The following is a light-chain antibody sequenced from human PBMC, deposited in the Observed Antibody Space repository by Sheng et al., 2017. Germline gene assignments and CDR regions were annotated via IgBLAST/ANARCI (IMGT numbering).Light chain of an antibody. V-gene: IGKV3-20*01. CDR1: QSVSSNY. CDR3: QQYGRSPLS. J-gene: IGKJ2*03. Sequence: EIVLTQSPGTLSLSPGERATLSCRASQSVSSNYLAWYQQKPGQAPRLLIYGASSRATGIPDRFSGSGSGTDFTLTINRLEPEDFAVYYCQQYGRSPLSFGQGTKLELK. CDR2: GAS.